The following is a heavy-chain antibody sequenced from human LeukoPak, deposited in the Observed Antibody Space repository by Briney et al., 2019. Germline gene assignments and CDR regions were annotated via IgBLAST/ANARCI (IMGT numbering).Heavy chain of an antibody. V-gene: IGHV4-34*01. CDR2: ISHSGYT. CDR1: NGSFSGYY. CDR3: ARHGFYGDSARRKFDP. D-gene: IGHD4-17*01. J-gene: IGHJ5*02. Sequence: SETLSLSCTVYNGSFSGYYWSWIRQPPGTGLEWIGEISHSGYTNLNPSLKSRLTISLDTSKNHFSLRLTSLTAADTAVYYCARHGFYGDSARRKFDPWGQGTLVTVSS.